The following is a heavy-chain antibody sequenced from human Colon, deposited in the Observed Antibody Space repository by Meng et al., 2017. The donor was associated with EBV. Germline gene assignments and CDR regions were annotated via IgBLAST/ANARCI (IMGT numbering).Heavy chain of an antibody. V-gene: IGHV4-4*02. CDR2: IYRGGGT. CDR1: GGSISTSDW. CDR3: ARVRVIPAAVGFDY. J-gene: IGHJ4*02. D-gene: IGHD2-2*01. Sequence: QGPLQDSGPGLVEPSGTLSLTCAVLGGSISTSDWVSWVRQPPGKGLEWIGEIYRGGGTNYNPSFKSRVTISVDTSNNHFSLKLSYVTAADTAVYYCARVRVIPAAVGFDYWGQGTLVTVSS.